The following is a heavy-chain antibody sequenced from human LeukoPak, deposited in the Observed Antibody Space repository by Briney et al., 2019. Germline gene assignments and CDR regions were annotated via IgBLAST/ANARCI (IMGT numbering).Heavy chain of an antibody. J-gene: IGHJ4*02. D-gene: IGHD2-15*01. V-gene: IGHV1-2*02. CDR2: INPNSGGT. CDR3: ASAYCSGGSCYLTYFDY. CDR1: GYTFTCYY. Sequence: GASVKVSCKASGYTFTCYYMHWVRQAPGQGLEWVGWINPNSGGTNYAQKFQGRVTMTRDTSISTAYMELSRLRSDDTAVYYCASAYCSGGSCYLTYFDYWGQGTLGTVSS.